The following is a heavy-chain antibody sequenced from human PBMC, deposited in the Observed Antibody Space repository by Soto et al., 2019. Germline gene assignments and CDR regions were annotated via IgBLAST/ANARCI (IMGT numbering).Heavy chain of an antibody. CDR1: GGSISSGGYY. CDR3: ARASAAAATRYNWFDP. D-gene: IGHD6-13*01. Sequence: QVQLQESGPGLVKPSQTLSLTCTVSGGSISSGGYYWSWIRQHPGKGLEWMGYIYYSGSTYYNPSLESRVTISVDTSKNQFSLKLSSVTAANTAVYYCARASAAAATRYNWFDPWGQGTLVNVAS. V-gene: IGHV4-31*03. CDR2: IYYSGST. J-gene: IGHJ5*02.